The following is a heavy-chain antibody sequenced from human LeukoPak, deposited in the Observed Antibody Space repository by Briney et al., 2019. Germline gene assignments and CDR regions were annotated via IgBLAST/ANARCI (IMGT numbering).Heavy chain of an antibody. CDR1: GFTFSDYY. J-gene: IGHJ1*01. V-gene: IGHV3-11*01. Sequence: PGGSLRLSCAASGFTFSDYYMSWIRQAPGKGLEWVSYISSSGSTIYYADSVKGRFTISRDNAKNSLYLQMNSLRAEDTAVYYCARGEFRAAAPEYFQHWGQGTLVTVSS. CDR2: ISSSGSTI. D-gene: IGHD6-13*01. CDR3: ARGEFRAAAPEYFQH.